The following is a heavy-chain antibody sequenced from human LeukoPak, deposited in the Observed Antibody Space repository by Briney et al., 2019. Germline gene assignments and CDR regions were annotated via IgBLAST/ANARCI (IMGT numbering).Heavy chain of an antibody. Sequence: PSETLSLTCTVSGGSISSGDYYWSWIRQPPGKGLEWIGYIYYSGSTYYNPSLKSRVTISVDTSKNQFSLKLSSVTAADTAVYYCARATTTVVTSFDYWGQGTLVTVSS. D-gene: IGHD4-23*01. J-gene: IGHJ4*02. CDR3: ARATTTVVTSFDY. V-gene: IGHV4-30-4*08. CDR2: IYYSGST. CDR1: GGSISSGDYY.